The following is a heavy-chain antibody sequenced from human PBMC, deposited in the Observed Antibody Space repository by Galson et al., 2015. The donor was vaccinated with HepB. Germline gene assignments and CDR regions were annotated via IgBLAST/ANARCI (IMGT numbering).Heavy chain of an antibody. V-gene: IGHV4-61*02. D-gene: IGHD2-2*01. Sequence: TLSLTCTLSGGSISSGSYYWSWVRQPAGKGLEWIGRIYFSGSTNYNPSLKSRVIISLEKSKNQFSLRLGSVTAADTAVYYCARLRGYQLLSGPYGMDVWGQGTTVTVSS. CDR2: IYFSGST. J-gene: IGHJ6*02. CDR3: ARLRGYQLLSGPYGMDV. CDR1: GGSISSGSYY.